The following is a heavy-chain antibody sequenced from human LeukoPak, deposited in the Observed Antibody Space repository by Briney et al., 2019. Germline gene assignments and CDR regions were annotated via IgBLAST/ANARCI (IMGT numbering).Heavy chain of an antibody. D-gene: IGHD2-2*03. CDR1: GGSISSGSYY. Sequence: SQTLSLTCTVSGGSISSGSYYWSWIRKPAGKGLECIGRIYTSGSTNYNPSLKSRVTISGDTSKNQFSLKLSSVTAVDTAGYYCARDGYCTSTSCSYYYYYMDVWGKGTTVTVSS. CDR2: IYTSGST. CDR3: ARDGYCTSTSCSYYYYYMDV. V-gene: IGHV4-61*02. J-gene: IGHJ6*03.